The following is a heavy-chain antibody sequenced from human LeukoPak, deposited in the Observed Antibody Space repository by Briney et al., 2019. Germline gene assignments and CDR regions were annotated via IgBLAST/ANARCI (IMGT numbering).Heavy chain of an antibody. V-gene: IGHV1-46*01. CDR2: INPSGSST. Sequence: AASVKVSCKASGYIFTNHYMHWVRQAPGQGLEWMGLINPSGSSTLYAEKFRGRIIMTRDMSITTAYMELSSLRSGDTAVYYCVRIYYGPDYWGQGTLVTVSS. CDR1: GYIFTNHY. J-gene: IGHJ4*02. CDR3: VRIYYGPDY. D-gene: IGHD4-17*01.